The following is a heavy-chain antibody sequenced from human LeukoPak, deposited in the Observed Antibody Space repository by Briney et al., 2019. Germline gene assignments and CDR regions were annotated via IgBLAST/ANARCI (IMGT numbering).Heavy chain of an antibody. Sequence: TRGSLRLSCAASGFTFSSYTMHWVRQAPGKGLEWVAFVSYDGSNKYYADSVKGRFTISRDNSRNTLYLQMNSLRPEDTAVYYCAKVTAQFSFDYWGQGTLVTVAS. J-gene: IGHJ4*02. V-gene: IGHV3-30-3*01. CDR2: VSYDGSNK. D-gene: IGHD6-19*01. CDR1: GFTFSSYT. CDR3: AKVTAQFSFDY.